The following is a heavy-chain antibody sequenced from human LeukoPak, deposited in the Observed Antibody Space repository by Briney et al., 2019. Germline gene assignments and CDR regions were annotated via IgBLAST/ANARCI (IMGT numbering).Heavy chain of an antibody. V-gene: IGHV3-23*01. D-gene: IGHD2-15*01. CDR2: TSGNAVAT. CDR3: AKRGSGTLLPTYYYYMDV. J-gene: IGHJ6*03. Sequence: PGGSLRLSCAASGFTFSNFGMSWVRQAPGKGLEWVSTTSGNAVATYYADSVKGRFTISRDNSKNTLYLQINSLEAEDTAIYYCAKRGSGTLLPTYYYYMDVWGKGTTVTVSS. CDR1: GFTFSNFG.